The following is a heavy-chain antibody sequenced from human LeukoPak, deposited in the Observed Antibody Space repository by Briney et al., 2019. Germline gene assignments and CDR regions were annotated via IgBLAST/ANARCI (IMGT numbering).Heavy chain of an antibody. CDR2: MNPNSGNT. J-gene: IGHJ4*02. V-gene: IGHV1-8*01. Sequence: ASVKVSCKASGYTFTSYDINWVRQATGQGLEWMGWMNPNSGNTGYAQKFQGRVTMTRNTSISTAYMELSSLRSEDTAVYYCARSPPTWTGYYSYWGKGTLVTVSS. CDR1: GYTFTSYD. D-gene: IGHD3/OR15-3a*01. CDR3: ARSPPTWTGYYSY.